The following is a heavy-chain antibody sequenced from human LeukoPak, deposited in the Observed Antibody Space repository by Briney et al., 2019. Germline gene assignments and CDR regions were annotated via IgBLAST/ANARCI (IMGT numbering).Heavy chain of an antibody. V-gene: IGHV1-69*13. CDR3: ARSQGYSYGSSY. D-gene: IGHD5-18*01. CDR1: GGSFGRYA. Sequence: ASVTVSCKAPGGSFGRYAISWVRQAPGQGLEWMGGIVPILGTANYAQKFQGRVTITADDSTGTAYMELTSLRSADTAVYYCARSQGYSYGSSYWGQGTLVTVSS. CDR2: IVPILGTA. J-gene: IGHJ4*02.